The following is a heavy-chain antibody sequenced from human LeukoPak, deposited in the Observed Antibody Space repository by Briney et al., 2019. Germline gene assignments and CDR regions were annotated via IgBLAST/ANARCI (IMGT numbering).Heavy chain of an antibody. CDR1: GGSFSGYY. Sequence: SETLSLTCAVYGGSFSGYYWSWIRQPPGKGLEWIGEINHSGSTNYNPSLKSRVTISVDTTKNQFFLKWSSVTAADTAVYYCARGRRGSGWYAGHFLFDYWGQGTLVTVSS. J-gene: IGHJ4*02. CDR2: INHSGST. D-gene: IGHD6-19*01. V-gene: IGHV4-34*01. CDR3: ARGRRGSGWYAGHFLFDY.